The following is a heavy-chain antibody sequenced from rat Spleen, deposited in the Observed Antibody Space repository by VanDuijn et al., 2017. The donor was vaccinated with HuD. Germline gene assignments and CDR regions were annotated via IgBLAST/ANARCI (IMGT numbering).Heavy chain of an antibody. J-gene: IGHJ2*01. V-gene: IGHV5S23*01. CDR2: ISPSGGST. D-gene: IGHD1-11*01. Sequence: EVQLVESGGGLVQPGRSLKLSCAASGFTFSNYGMHWIRQAPTKGLEWVASISPSGGSTYYRDSMKGRFTISRDNAKSTLYLQMDSLRSEDTATYYCARHLVYGGSLFYFDYWGQGVMVTVSS. CDR1: GFTFSNYG. CDR3: ARHLVYGGSLFYFDY.